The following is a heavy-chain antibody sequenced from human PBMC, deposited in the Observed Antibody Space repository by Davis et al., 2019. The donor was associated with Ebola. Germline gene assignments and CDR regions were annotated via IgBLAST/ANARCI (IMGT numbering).Heavy chain of an antibody. D-gene: IGHD2-2*01. Sequence: ASVKVSCKASGYTFTSYGISWVRQAPGQGLEWMGWISAYNGNTNYAQKLQGRVTMTTDTSTSTAYMELRSLRSDDTAVYYCARADYCSSTSCPVNWFDPWGQGTLVTVSS. CDR2: ISAYNGNT. CDR3: ARADYCSSTSCPVNWFDP. CDR1: GYTFTSYG. V-gene: IGHV1-18*04. J-gene: IGHJ5*02.